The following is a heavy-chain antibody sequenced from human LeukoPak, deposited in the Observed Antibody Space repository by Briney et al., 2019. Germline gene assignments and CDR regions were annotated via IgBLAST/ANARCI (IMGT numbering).Heavy chain of an antibody. CDR1: GYKFTSYW. Sequence: GESLKISCKGSGYKFTSYWIGWVRQMPGKGLEWMGIIFPADSDTRYSPSFQGQVTISADKSISTAYLQWTSLKASDTAMYYCARRARQQPPDYWGQGTLVTVSS. CDR2: IFPADSDT. D-gene: IGHD5-18*01. J-gene: IGHJ4*02. V-gene: IGHV5-51*01. CDR3: ARRARQQPPDY.